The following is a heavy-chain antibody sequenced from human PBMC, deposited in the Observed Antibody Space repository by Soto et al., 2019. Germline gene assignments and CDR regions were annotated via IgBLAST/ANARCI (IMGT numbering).Heavy chain of an antibody. V-gene: IGHV1-3*01. J-gene: IGHJ1*01. CDR3: ARGAATAGAPGPNFQH. Sequence: GASVKVSCKASGYTLTSFAIHWVRQAPGQRLEWMGWINAGNGNTKYSQKFQGRVTITRDTSASTAYMELSSLRSEDTAVYYCARGAATAGAPGPNFQHWGQGTLVTVSS. CDR1: GYTLTSFA. D-gene: IGHD6-13*01. CDR2: INAGNGNT.